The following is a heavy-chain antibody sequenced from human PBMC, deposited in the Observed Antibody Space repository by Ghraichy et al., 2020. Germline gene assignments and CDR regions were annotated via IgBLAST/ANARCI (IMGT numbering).Heavy chain of an antibody. CDR2: IYSGGAT. J-gene: IGHJ4*02. CDR1: GFTVSSNY. V-gene: IGHV3-53*01. CDR3: GLVLGSGWYVDY. Sequence: GGSLRLSCAASGFTVSSNYMSWVRQAPGKGLEWVSVIYSGGATYYTDSVKGRFTISRENSKNMVYLQMNSLRAEDTAVYYCGLVLGSGWYVDYWGQGTLVTVSS. D-gene: IGHD6-19*01.